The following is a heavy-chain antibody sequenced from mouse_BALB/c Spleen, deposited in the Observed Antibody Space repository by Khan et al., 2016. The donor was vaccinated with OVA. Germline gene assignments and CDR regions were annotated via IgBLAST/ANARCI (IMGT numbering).Heavy chain of an antibody. D-gene: IGHD2-14*01. V-gene: IGHV1-4*01. J-gene: IGHJ4*01. CDR3: ARRTTECALAY. CDR2: INPRSGYT. Sequence: QVQLKQSGAELARPGASVRMSCKASGYTFTSHTMHWVKQRPGQGLEWIGYINPRSGYTHYIQNFNDKATLTADKSSSTAYMQLSSLTSETSAVYYWARRTTECALAYWGQGTSVTVSA. CDR1: GYTFTSHT.